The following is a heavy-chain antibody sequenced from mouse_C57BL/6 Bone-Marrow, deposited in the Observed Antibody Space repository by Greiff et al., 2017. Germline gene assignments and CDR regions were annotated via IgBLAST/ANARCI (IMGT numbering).Heavy chain of an antibody. CDR2: IDPSDSYT. CDR1: GYTFTSYW. Sequence: QVQLQQPGAELVKPGASVKLSCKASGYTFTSYWMQWVKQRPGQGLEWIGEIDPSDSYTNYNQKFKGEATLTVDTSSSTAYMQLSSLTSEDSAVYYCALLDVWGTGTTVTVSS. J-gene: IGHJ1*03. CDR3: ALLDV. V-gene: IGHV1-50*01.